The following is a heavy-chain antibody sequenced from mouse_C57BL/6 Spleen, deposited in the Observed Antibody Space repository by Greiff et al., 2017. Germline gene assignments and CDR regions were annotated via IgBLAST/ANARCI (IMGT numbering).Heavy chain of an antibody. CDR1: GYAFTSYW. D-gene: IGHD2-1*01. CDR3: ARHGNYGAMDD. J-gene: IGHJ4*01. Sequence: QVQLQQPGAELVRPGSSVKLSCKASGYAFTSYWMDWVKQRPGQGLEWIGNIYPSDSETHYNQKFKDKATLTVDKSSSTAYMQLSSLTSEDSAVYYCARHGNYGAMDDWGQGTSVTVSS. V-gene: IGHV1-61*01. CDR2: IYPSDSET.